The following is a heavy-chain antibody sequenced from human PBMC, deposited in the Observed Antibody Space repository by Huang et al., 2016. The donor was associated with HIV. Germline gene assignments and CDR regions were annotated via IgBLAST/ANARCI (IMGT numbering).Heavy chain of an antibody. CDR1: GGSFSAYY. CDR2: INHSGST. J-gene: IGHJ4*02. V-gene: IGHV4-34*01. Sequence: QVQLQQWGAGLLKPSETLSLTCAVYGGSFSAYYWRWIRQPPGKGLGWIGEINHSGSTNYNPSRKRRVTISVDTSKNQFSLKLNSVTAADTAVYYCAREWLTGYSSGWLLFDYWGQGTLVTVSS. D-gene: IGHD6-19*01. CDR3: AREWLTGYSSGWLLFDY.